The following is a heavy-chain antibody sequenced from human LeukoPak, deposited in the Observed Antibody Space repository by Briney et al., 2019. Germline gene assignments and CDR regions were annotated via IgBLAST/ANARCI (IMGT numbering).Heavy chain of an antibody. V-gene: IGHV3-23*01. Sequence: SGGSLRLSCAASGFTFSSYAMSWVRQAPGKGLEWVSAISGSGGSTYYADSVKGRFTISRDNSKNTLYLQMNSLRAEDTAVYYCANTKYYYDSSGYYPFDYWGQGTLVTVSS. CDR2: ISGSGGST. D-gene: IGHD3-22*01. CDR1: GFTFSSYA. CDR3: ANTKYYYDSSGYYPFDY. J-gene: IGHJ4*02.